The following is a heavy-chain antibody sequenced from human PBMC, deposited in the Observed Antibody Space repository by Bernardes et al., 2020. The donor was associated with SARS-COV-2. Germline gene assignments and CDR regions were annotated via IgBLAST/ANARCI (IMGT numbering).Heavy chain of an antibody. V-gene: IGHV3-7*01. D-gene: IGHD3-22*01. Sequence: GGSLRLSCAASGFTFSSYWMSWVRQAPGKGLEWVANIKQDGNEKYYVDSVKGRFTISRDNAKNSLYLQMNSLRAEDTAVYYCARDLDSSGFSFFYGMDVWGQGTTVTGSS. CDR3: ARDLDSSGFSFFYGMDV. CDR2: IKQDGNEK. J-gene: IGHJ6*02. CDR1: GFTFSSYW.